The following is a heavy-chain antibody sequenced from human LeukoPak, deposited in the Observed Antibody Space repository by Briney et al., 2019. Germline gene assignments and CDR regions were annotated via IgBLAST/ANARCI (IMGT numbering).Heavy chain of an antibody. CDR1: GFTFSSYG. J-gene: IGHJ4*02. D-gene: IGHD2-21*02. V-gene: IGHV3-30*18. Sequence: GRSLRLSCAASGFTFSSYGMHWVRQAPGKGLEWVAGISYDGSNKYYADSVKGRFTISRDDSKNTLYLQMNSLRAEDTAVYYCAKDFVVVPGNVNYFDYWGQGALVTVSS. CDR2: ISYDGSNK. CDR3: AKDFVVVPGNVNYFDY.